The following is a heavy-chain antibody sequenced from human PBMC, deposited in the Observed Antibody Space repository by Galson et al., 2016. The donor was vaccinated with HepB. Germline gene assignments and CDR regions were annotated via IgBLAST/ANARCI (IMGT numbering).Heavy chain of an antibody. CDR1: GFTFGDYA. CDR3: TAARWLQLKDYGLNV. Sequence: SLRLSCAASGFTFGDYAMSWVRQAPGKGLEWVGFIRGKVYGGTREYAASVKGGFIISRDDSKNIAYLQMDSLKTEDTAVYYCTAARWLQLKDYGLNVWGQGTSVTVSS. J-gene: IGHJ6*02. V-gene: IGHV3-49*04. D-gene: IGHD5-24*01. CDR2: IRGKVYGGTR.